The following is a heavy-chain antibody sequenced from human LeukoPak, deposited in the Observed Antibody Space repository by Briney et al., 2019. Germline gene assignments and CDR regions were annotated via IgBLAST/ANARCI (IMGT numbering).Heavy chain of an antibody. J-gene: IGHJ4*02. CDR2: IRYDGSDK. V-gene: IGHV3-30*02. Sequence: GGSLRLSCAASGFTFSSYGMSWVRQAPGKGLEWVAFIRYDGSDKSYADSVKGRFTISRDNSESTLYLQINSLRVEDAAVYYCAKDTPTTGYHLDSWGQGTLVTVSS. D-gene: IGHD1-1*01. CDR1: GFTFSSYG. CDR3: AKDTPTTGYHLDS.